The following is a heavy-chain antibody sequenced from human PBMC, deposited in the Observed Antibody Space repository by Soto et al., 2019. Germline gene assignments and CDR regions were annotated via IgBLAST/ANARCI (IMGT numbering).Heavy chain of an antibody. Sequence: ASVKVSCKASGYSVTTYCITWVRQAPGQGLEWMGWISAYGGHTSNTQKLQDRVTLTTDISTNTAYMDLRSLRSDDSAVYYCARGQGEYCSGGSCYANYYYSGMDVWGQGTTVTVPS. CDR1: GYSVTTYC. V-gene: IGHV1-18*01. CDR3: ARGQGEYCSGGSCYANYYYSGMDV. D-gene: IGHD2-15*01. J-gene: IGHJ6*02. CDR2: ISAYGGHT.